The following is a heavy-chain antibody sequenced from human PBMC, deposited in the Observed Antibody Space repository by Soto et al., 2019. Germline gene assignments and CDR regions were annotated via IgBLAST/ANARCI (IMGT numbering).Heavy chain of an antibody. CDR2: INHSGST. V-gene: IGHV4-34*01. D-gene: IGHD2-2*01. J-gene: IGHJ4*02. Sequence: SETLSLTCAVYGGSFSGYYWSWIRQPPGKGLEWIGEINHSGSTNYNPSLKSRVTISVDTSKNQFSLKLSSVTAADTAVYYCARGPRYCSSTSCLKGYFDYWGQGTLVTVSS. CDR3: ARGPRYCSSTSCLKGYFDY. CDR1: GGSFSGYY.